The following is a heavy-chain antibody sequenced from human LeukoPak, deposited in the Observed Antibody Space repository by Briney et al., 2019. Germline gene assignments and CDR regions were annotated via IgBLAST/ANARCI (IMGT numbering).Heavy chain of an antibody. CDR1: GGSISSYY. D-gene: IGHD2-2*02. V-gene: IGHV4-59*01. CDR2: IYYSGNT. J-gene: IGHJ4*02. CDR3: AIGTYTAYDY. Sequence: PSETLSLTCSVSGGSISSYYWSWIRQSPVKGLEWIGYIYYSGNTNYNPSLKSRVTISIDTSRNQFSLKLNSVTAADTAVYYCAIGTYTAYDYWGQGSLVTVSS.